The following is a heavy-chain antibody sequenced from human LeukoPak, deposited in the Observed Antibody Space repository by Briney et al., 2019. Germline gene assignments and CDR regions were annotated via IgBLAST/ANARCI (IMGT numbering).Heavy chain of an antibody. D-gene: IGHD6-6*01. CDR1: GGSISSYY. V-gene: IGHV4-59*01. J-gene: IGHJ4*02. CDR2: IYYSGST. Sequence: SETLSLTCIVSGGSISSYYWSWIRQPPGKGLEWIGYIYYSGSTNYNPSLKSRVTISVDTSKNQFSLKLSSVTAADTAVYYCARGQLIFDYWGQGTLVTVSS. CDR3: ARGQLIFDY.